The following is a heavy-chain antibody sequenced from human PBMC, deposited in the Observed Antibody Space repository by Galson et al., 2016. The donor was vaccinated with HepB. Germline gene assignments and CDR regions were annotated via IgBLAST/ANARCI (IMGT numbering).Heavy chain of an antibody. V-gene: IGHV5-51*01. CDR2: IYRDDSDS. D-gene: IGHD3-22*01. Sequence: QSGAEVKEPGESLRISCTGSGYSCTNYWIVWVRQMPGKGLEWMGSIYRDDSDSRYSPSFHCPVTISADKSISTAYLQWSSLKASDTAMYYYARHYYDGRGFFPRFDYWGQGTLVTVSS. J-gene: IGHJ4*02. CDR1: GYSCTNYW. CDR3: ARHYYDGRGFFPRFDY.